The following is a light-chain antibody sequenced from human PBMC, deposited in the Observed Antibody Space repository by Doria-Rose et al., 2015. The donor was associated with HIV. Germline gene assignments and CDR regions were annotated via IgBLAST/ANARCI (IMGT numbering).Light chain of an antibody. CDR3: HQYGTSWT. CDR1: QSFSSTY. Sequence: EIVLTQSPGTLSLSPGERATISCRASQSFSSTYLAWYQQKPGQAPSLLIYDGSTRATGIPDRFSASGSGTDFTLTINRLEPKDFALYYCHQYGTSWTFGQGTKVEI. J-gene: IGKJ1*01. V-gene: IGKV3-20*01. CDR2: DGS.